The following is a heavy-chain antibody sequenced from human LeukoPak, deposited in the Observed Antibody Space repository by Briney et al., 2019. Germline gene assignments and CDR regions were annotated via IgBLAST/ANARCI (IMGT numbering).Heavy chain of an antibody. CDR2: IRYDGSNK. V-gene: IGHV3-30*02. CDR1: GFTFSTYG. D-gene: IGHD2-15*01. J-gene: IGHJ4*02. Sequence: GGSLRLSCVVSGFTFSTYGMHWVRQTPAKGLEWVAFIRYDGSNKVYVDSVKGRFTISRDNSKNTLYLQMDSLRAEDTAVYYCAKSCSGGSCFPDSWGQGTLVTVSS. CDR3: AKSCSGGSCFPDS.